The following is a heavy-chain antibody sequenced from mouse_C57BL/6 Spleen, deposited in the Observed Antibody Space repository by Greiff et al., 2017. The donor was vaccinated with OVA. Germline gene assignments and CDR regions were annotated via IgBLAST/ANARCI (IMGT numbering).Heavy chain of an antibody. Sequence: VHVKQSGPELVKPGASVKMSCKASGYTFTDYNMHWVKQSHGKSLEWIGYINPNNGGTSYNQKFKGKATLTVNKSSSTAYMELRSLTSEDSAVYYCARWGYGSTRGYWGQGTTLTVSS. CDR3: ARWGYGSTRGY. J-gene: IGHJ2*01. CDR1: GYTFTDYN. CDR2: INPNNGGT. V-gene: IGHV1-22*01. D-gene: IGHD1-1*01.